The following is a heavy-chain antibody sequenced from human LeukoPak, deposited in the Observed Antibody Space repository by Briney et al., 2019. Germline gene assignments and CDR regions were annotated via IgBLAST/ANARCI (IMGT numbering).Heavy chain of an antibody. J-gene: IGHJ4*02. CDR3: ARHRGYCSSTSCQKNYFDY. CDR2: INPNSGGT. V-gene: IGHV1-2*02. Sequence: ASVKVSCKASGYTFTGYYMHWVRQAPGQGLEWMGWINPNSGGTNYAQKFQGRVTMTRDTSISTAYMELSRLRSDDTAVYYCARHRGYCSSTSCQKNYFDYWGQGTLVTVSS. D-gene: IGHD2-2*01. CDR1: GYTFTGYY.